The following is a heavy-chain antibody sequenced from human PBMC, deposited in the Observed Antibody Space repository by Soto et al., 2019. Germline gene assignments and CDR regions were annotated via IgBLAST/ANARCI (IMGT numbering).Heavy chain of an antibody. CDR3: ARARTFTIFGVVKWFDP. Sequence: SETLSLTCAVYGGSFSGYYWSWIRQPPGKGLEWIGEINHSGSTNYNPSLKSRVTISVDTSKNQFSLKLSSVTAADTAVYYCARARTFTIFGVVKWFDPWGQGTLVTVSS. J-gene: IGHJ5*02. D-gene: IGHD3-3*01. CDR2: INHSGST. CDR1: GGSFSGYY. V-gene: IGHV4-34*01.